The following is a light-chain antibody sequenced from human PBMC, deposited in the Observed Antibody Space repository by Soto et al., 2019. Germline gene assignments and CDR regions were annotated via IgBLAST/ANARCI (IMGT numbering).Light chain of an antibody. Sequence: QCLLTQAPSASGSPGQSFTISCTGTISDVGGYNYVSWYQHHPGKAPKLMIYDVSKRPSGVPDRFSGSKYGNTASLTVSGLQAEDEADYHCSSYAGSNTLYVFGTGTKVTVL. CDR2: DVS. CDR1: ISDVGGYNY. J-gene: IGLJ1*01. V-gene: IGLV2-8*01. CDR3: SSYAGSNTLYV.